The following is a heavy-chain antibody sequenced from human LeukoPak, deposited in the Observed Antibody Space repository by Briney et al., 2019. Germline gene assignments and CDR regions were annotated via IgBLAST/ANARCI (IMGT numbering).Heavy chain of an antibody. CDR2: INHSGST. CDR3: SRVQPMFISRPHFDS. Sequence: SETLSLTCAVYGGSFSDYYWGWIRQPPGKGLEWIGEINHSGSTNYNPSLKSRVTISVDTSKNQFSLKLSSVTAADTAVYYCSRVQPMFISRPHFDSWGQGTLVTVSS. J-gene: IGHJ4*02. CDR1: GGSFSDYY. D-gene: IGHD6-13*01. V-gene: IGHV4-34*01.